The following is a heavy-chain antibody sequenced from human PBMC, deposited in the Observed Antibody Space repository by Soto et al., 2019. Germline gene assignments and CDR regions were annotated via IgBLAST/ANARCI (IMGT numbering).Heavy chain of an antibody. J-gene: IGHJ1*01. CDR2: ISGSGGST. CDR1: GFTFSSYA. CDR3: AKTHGDYDLPDSGYFQH. D-gene: IGHD4-17*01. Sequence: GGSLRLSCAASGFTFSSYAMSWVRQAPGKGLEWVSAISGSGGSTYYADSVKGRFTISRDNSKNTLYLQMNSLRAEDTAVYYCAKTHGDYDLPDSGYFQHWGQGTLVTVS. V-gene: IGHV3-23*01.